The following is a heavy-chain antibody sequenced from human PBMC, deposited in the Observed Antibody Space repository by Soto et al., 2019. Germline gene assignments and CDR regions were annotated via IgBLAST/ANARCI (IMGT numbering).Heavy chain of an antibody. CDR1: GGSIFSSY. V-gene: IGHV4-59*01. D-gene: IGHD6-19*01. CDR3: AIVPAESSWFDX. CDR2: VYYSGST. Sequence: SETLSLTFTVSGGSIFSSYWTWIRQPPGKGLEWIVNVYYSGSTNYNPSLKSRITISVDTSKNQFSLNVSSVTAADTAVYYCAIVPAESSWFDXWGQATLFTVSX. J-gene: IGHJ5*02.